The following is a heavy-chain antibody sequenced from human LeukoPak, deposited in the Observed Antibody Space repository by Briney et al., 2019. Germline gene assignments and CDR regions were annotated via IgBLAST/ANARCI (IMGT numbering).Heavy chain of an antibody. CDR1: GYNFRNYG. J-gene: IGHJ3*02. CDR3: ARDSARGYSYGYNAFDI. D-gene: IGHD5-18*01. V-gene: IGHV1-18*01. CDR2: ITAGNGNT. Sequence: ASVKVSCKASGYNFRNYGIGWVRQAPRQGLEGMGWITAGNGNTNYAQKVQGRVTMTTDTSTSTAYMELMSLRSDDTAVYFCARDSARGYSYGYNAFDIWGQGTMVTVSS.